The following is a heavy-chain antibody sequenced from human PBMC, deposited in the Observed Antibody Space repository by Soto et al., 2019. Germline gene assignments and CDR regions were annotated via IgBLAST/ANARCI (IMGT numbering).Heavy chain of an antibody. V-gene: IGHV1-46*01. J-gene: IGHJ4*02. D-gene: IGHD1-26*01. CDR1: GYAFSNFY. Sequence: ASVKVSCKASGYAFSNFYVHWVRQAPGQGLEWVGVINPRGASARYAQRFQARVTMTRDTSTSTVFMELSRLRSDDTAMYYCARDVDKYTASNPSGPGYWGQGTMVTVS. CDR3: ARDVDKYTASNPSGPGY. CDR2: INPRGASA.